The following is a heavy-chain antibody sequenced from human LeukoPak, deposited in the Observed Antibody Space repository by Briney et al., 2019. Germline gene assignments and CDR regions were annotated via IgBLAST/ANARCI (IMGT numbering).Heavy chain of an antibody. V-gene: IGHV5-51*01. J-gene: IGHJ4*02. CDR3: ARRGSRSSGWLFDY. CDR2: IYPGDTTI. CDR1: GYSFSTSW. Sequence: GESLQISCEGSGYSFSTSWIGWVRQMPGKGLEWMGMIYPGDTTIKYSPSFQGQVTMSADKSISTAYLQWSSLKASDTAMYYCARRGSRSSGWLFDYWGQGTLVTVSS. D-gene: IGHD6-25*01.